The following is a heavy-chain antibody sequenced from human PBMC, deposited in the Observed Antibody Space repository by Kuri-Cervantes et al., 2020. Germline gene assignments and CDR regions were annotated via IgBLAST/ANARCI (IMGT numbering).Heavy chain of an antibody. CDR3: ARDRLGPLDY. CDR2: INPNGGGA. D-gene: IGHD4-11*01. V-gene: IGHV1-2*02. Sequence: ASVKVSCKASGYTFTGYYMHWVRQAPGQGLEWMGWINPNGGGANYAQEFQGRVTLTRDTSISTAYMELSRLRSDDTAVYYCARDRLGPLDYWGQGTLVTVSS. CDR1: GYTFTGYY. J-gene: IGHJ4*02.